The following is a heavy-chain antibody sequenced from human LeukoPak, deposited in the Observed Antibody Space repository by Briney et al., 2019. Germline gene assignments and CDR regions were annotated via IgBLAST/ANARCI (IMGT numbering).Heavy chain of an antibody. V-gene: IGHV3-33*01. D-gene: IGHD3-10*01. Sequence: GRSLRLSCVASGFAFKTYAMHWVRQAPGKGLEWVATMWFDGAKKYHADSVKGRFTISRDESKNTLHLEMNSLRVEDTAVYYCARDGAGFGSLNHYSSLSGYFDYWGQGTRVTVSS. CDR3: ARDGAGFGSLNHYSSLSGYFDY. CDR2: MWFDGAKK. CDR1: GFAFKTYA. J-gene: IGHJ4*02.